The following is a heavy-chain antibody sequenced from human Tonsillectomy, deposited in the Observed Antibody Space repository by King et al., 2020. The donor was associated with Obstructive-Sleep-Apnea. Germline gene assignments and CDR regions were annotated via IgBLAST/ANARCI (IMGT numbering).Heavy chain of an antibody. Sequence: EVQLVESGGGLVQPGGSLRLSCAASGFTVSSNYMSWVRQAPGKGLEWVSVIYSGGSTYYADSVKGGFTISRDNSKNTLYLQMNSLRAEDTAVYYCARDRYYYGSGSYYNGYYYGMDVWGQGTTVTVSS. D-gene: IGHD3-10*01. CDR3: ARDRYYYGSGSYYNGYYYGMDV. J-gene: IGHJ6*02. V-gene: IGHV3-66*01. CDR1: GFTVSSNY. CDR2: IYSGGST.